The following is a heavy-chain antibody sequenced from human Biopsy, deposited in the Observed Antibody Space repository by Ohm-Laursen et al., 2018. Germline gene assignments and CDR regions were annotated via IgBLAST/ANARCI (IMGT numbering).Heavy chain of an antibody. J-gene: IGHJ5*02. CDR3: ARGEGSSWFDP. CDR2: IIPIPNVA. V-gene: IGHV1-69*10. Sequence: ASVKASCKASGHTFTSYAIGWVRQAPGQGLEWMGGIIPIPNVATYAQKFQGRITITAAESTSSAYMELSSLTSDDTAVYFCARGEGSSWFDPWGHGTLVTVSS. CDR1: GHTFTSYA. D-gene: IGHD1-26*01.